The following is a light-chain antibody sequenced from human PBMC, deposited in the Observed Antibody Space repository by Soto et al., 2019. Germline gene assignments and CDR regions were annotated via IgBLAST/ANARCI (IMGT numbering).Light chain of an antibody. CDR1: QSVSSN. CDR2: GAF. CDR3: QQYGTSPWT. Sequence: EIVMTQSPATLSVSPGERATLSCRASQSVSSNLAWYQQKPGQAPRLLIYGAFNRATGIPDRFSGSGSGTDFTLTISRLEPEDFAVYYCQQYGTSPWTFGQGTKVDNK. J-gene: IGKJ1*01. V-gene: IGKV3-20*01.